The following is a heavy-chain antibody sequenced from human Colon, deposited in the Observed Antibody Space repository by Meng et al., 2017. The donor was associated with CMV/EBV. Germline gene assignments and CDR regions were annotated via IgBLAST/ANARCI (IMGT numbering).Heavy chain of an antibody. CDR1: GLTFNGYG. CDR2: IGSDGSIK. D-gene: IGHD4-11*01. V-gene: IGHV3-30*02. CDR3: AREGYSNFDY. J-gene: IGHJ4*02. Sequence: GGSLRLSCAASGLTFNGYGLHWVRQAPGKGLEWVAFIGSDGSIKRYADSVKGRLTISRDNSNNTLWLQMHSLRPEDTALYYCAREGYSNFDYWGQGTLVTV.